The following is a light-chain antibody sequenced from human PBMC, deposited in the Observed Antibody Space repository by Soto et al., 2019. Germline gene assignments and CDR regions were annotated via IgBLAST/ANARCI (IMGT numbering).Light chain of an antibody. J-gene: IGLJ2*01. CDR3: SSYTGSSTLGV. CDR1: SSDVGGYNY. V-gene: IGLV2-14*01. CDR2: DVT. Sequence: QSALNQPASVSGSPGQSITISCTGTSSDVGGYNYVSWYQQHPGKAPKLMIFDVTNRPSGVSNRFSGSKSGNTASLTISGLQAEDEADYYCSSYTGSSTLGVFGGGTKLTVL.